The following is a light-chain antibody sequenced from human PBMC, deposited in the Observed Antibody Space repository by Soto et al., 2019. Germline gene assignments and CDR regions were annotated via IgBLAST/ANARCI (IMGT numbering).Light chain of an antibody. J-gene: IGKJ1*01. Sequence: DIVLTQSPDSLAVSLGERATINCKSSHNILYSSDNKNYLSWYQQRPGQPPKLLFYWASTRESGVPDRFSGSGSGTEFTLTITSLQPDDFATYSCQQYDSYSWTFGQGTKVDIK. CDR1: HNILYSSDNKNY. CDR2: WAS. V-gene: IGKV4-1*01. CDR3: QQYDSYSWT.